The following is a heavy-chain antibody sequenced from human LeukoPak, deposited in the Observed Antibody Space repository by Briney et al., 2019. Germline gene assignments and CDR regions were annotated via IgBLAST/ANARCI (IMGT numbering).Heavy chain of an antibody. D-gene: IGHD3-22*01. Sequence: GGSLRLSCVAYGFTVTSNYMNWVRQAPGKGLEWVSVIYSGTSTYYADSVKGRFTISRDNSKDTLYLQMNNLRVEDTAVYYCARVKTMIVVVSLFDYWGQGTLVTVSS. J-gene: IGHJ4*02. CDR2: IYSGTST. CDR1: GFTVTSNY. CDR3: ARVKTMIVVVSLFDY. V-gene: IGHV3-66*01.